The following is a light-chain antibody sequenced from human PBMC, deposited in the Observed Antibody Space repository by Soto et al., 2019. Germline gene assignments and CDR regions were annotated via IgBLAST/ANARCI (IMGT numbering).Light chain of an antibody. J-gene: IGKJ4*01. Sequence: IQLTQSPSFLSASVGDRVTITCRASQGLNSNVAWYQLKPGKAPILLMYTAFTLQSGVPSRFSGSGSGTEINLTISSLQPEDSATYYCQQANSYPLTFGGGTKVEIK. V-gene: IGKV1-9*01. CDR1: QGLNSN. CDR2: TAF. CDR3: QQANSYPLT.